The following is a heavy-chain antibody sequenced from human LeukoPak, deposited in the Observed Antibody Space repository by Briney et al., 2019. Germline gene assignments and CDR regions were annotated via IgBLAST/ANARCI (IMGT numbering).Heavy chain of an antibody. CDR3: ARRRDLYSGSYYTFDY. J-gene: IGHJ4*02. Sequence: AGESLKISCKGSGYSFTSYWIGWVRQMPGKGLKWMGIIYPGDSDARYSPSFQGQVTISADKSISTAYLQWSSLKASDTAMYYCARRRDLYSGSYYTFDYWGQGTLVTVSS. CDR1: GYSFTSYW. V-gene: IGHV5-51*01. CDR2: IYPGDSDA. D-gene: IGHD1-26*01.